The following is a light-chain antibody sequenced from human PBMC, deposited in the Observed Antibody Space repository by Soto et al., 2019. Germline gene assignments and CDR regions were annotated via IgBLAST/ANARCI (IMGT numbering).Light chain of an antibody. V-gene: IGKV3-20*01. Sequence: EIVLTQSPATLSLSPGKRATLSCTASQSVTSSCLAWYQRKPGQAPRLLIHTTSTRATDIPDRFSGSGSGTDFTLTISRLXXXDFAVYYCQQCGGSPLFSFGPGTRX. CDR2: TTS. CDR3: QQCGGSPLFS. CDR1: QSVTSSC. J-gene: IGKJ3*01.